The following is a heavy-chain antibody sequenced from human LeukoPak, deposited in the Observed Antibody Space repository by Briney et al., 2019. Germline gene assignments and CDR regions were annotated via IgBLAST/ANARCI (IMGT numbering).Heavy chain of an antibody. Sequence: GGSLRLSCVGSGFTFSDYAIHWVRQATGKGLEWVSAIGTAGDTYYPGSVKGRFTISRENAKNSLYLQMNSLRAGDTAVYYCARGYSSSSWHWFDPWGQGTLVTVSS. CDR1: GFTFSDYA. CDR3: ARGYSSSSWHWFDP. CDR2: IGTAGDT. J-gene: IGHJ5*02. V-gene: IGHV3-13*01. D-gene: IGHD6-6*01.